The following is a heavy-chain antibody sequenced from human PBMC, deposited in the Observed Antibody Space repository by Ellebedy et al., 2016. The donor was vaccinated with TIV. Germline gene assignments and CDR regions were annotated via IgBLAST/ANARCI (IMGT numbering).Heavy chain of an antibody. D-gene: IGHD4-23*01. CDR3: AKDYGGNSAHFDY. Sequence: GESLKISXAASGFTFSSYGMHWVRQAPGKGLEWVAVISYDGSNKYYADSVKGRFTISRDNSKNTLYLQMNSLRAEDTAVYYCAKDYGGNSAHFDYWGQGTLVTVSS. V-gene: IGHV3-30*18. J-gene: IGHJ4*02. CDR1: GFTFSSYG. CDR2: ISYDGSNK.